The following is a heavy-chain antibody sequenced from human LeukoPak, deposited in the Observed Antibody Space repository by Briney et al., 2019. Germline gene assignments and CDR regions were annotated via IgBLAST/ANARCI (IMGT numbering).Heavy chain of an antibody. J-gene: IGHJ4*02. CDR3: ARYGSSSVFDY. Sequence: PSETLSLTCTVSGGSISSYYWSWIRQPPGKGLEWIGYIYYSGSTNYNPSLKSRVTISVDTSKNQFSLKLSSVTAADTAVYYCARYGSSSVFDYWGQGTLVTVPS. V-gene: IGHV4-59*01. CDR2: IYYSGST. CDR1: GGSISSYY. D-gene: IGHD6-6*01.